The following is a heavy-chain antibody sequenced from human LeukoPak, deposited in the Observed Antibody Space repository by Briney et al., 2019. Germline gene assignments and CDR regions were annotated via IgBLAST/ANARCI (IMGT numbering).Heavy chain of an antibody. Sequence: ASVKVSCKASGYTFTSYDINWVRQATGQGLEWMGWMNPNSGKTGYAQKFQGRVTMTRNTSISTAYMELSSLRSEDTAVYYCARDGYYDFWSGSTQFNWFDPWGQGTLVTVSS. CDR1: GYTFTSYD. V-gene: IGHV1-8*01. CDR3: ARDGYYDFWSGSTQFNWFDP. D-gene: IGHD3-3*01. CDR2: MNPNSGKT. J-gene: IGHJ5*02.